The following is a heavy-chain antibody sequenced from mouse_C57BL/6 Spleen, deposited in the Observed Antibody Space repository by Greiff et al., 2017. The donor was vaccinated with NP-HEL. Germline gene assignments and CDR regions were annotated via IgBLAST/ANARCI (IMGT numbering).Heavy chain of an antibody. Sequence: EVKLQESGPGLVKPSQSLSLTCSVTGYSITSGYYWNWIRQFPGNKLEWMGYISYDGSNNYNPSLKNRISITRDTSKNQFFLKLNSVTTEDTATYYCARNGYDLDYWGQGTTLTVSS. CDR2: ISYDGSN. CDR1: GYSITSGYY. J-gene: IGHJ2*01. D-gene: IGHD2-2*01. V-gene: IGHV3-6*01. CDR3: ARNGYDLDY.